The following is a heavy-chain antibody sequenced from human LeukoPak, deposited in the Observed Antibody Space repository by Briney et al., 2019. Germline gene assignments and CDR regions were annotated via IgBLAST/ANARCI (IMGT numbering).Heavy chain of an antibody. J-gene: IGHJ5*02. CDR2: ISSSSSTI. CDR1: GFTSSSYS. V-gene: IGHV3-48*01. D-gene: IGHD3-9*01. Sequence: PGGSLRLSCAASGFTSSSYSMNWVRQAPGKGLEWVSYISSSSSTIYYADSVKGRFTISRDNAKNSLYLQTNSLRAEDTAVYYCARALRYFDWLSTSPEYNWFDPWGQGTLVTVSS. CDR3: ARALRYFDWLSTSPEYNWFDP.